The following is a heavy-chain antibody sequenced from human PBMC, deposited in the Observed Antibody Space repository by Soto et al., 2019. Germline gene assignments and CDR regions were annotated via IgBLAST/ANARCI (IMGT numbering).Heavy chain of an antibody. CDR2: ISYDGSNK. Sequence: GGSLRLSCAASGFTFSSYGMHWVRQAPGKGLEWVAVISYDGSNKYYADSVKGRFTISRDNSKNTLYLQMNSLRAEDTAVYYCAKGGTRNANQYWGQGTLVTVSS. V-gene: IGHV3-30*18. CDR1: GFTFSSYG. CDR3: AKGGTRNANQY. J-gene: IGHJ4*02. D-gene: IGHD3-16*01.